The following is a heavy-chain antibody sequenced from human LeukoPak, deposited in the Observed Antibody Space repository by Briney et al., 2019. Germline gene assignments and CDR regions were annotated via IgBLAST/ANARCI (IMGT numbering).Heavy chain of an antibody. CDR3: ARVSGDSSGYYYLRDY. V-gene: IGHV1-46*01. J-gene: IGHJ4*02. D-gene: IGHD3-22*01. Sequence: ASVKVSCKASGYTFTSYGISWVRQAPGQGLEWMGIINPSGGSTSYAQKFQGRVTMTRDTSTSTVYMGLSSLRSEDTAVYYCARVSGDSSGYYYLRDYWGQGTLVTVSS. CDR2: INPSGGST. CDR1: GYTFTSYG.